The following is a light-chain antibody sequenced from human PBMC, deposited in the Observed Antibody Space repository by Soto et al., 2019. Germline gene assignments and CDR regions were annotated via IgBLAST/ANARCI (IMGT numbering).Light chain of an antibody. J-gene: IGKJ4*01. CDR2: GAS. CDR1: QSVSSN. Sequence: EIVMTQSPATLSVSPGERATLSCRASQSVSSNLAWYQQKPGQAPRLLIYGASTRATGIPARFSGSGSGTEFTLTISSLQSEDFAVYYCQQYYNWPRLTFGGGTKEEIK. V-gene: IGKV3-15*01. CDR3: QQYYNWPRLT.